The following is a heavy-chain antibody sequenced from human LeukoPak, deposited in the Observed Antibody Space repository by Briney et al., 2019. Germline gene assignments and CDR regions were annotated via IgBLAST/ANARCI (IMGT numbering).Heavy chain of an antibody. CDR3: ARSYHPPGSGSYYKPRLYYYGVDV. V-gene: IGHV4-34*01. CDR2: INHSGST. D-gene: IGHD3-10*01. J-gene: IGHJ6*04. CDR1: GGSFSGYY. Sequence: SETLSLTCAVYGGSFSGYYWSWIRQPPGKGLEWIGEINHSGSTNYNPSLKSRVTISVDTSKNQFSLKLSSVTAADTAVYYCARSYHPPGSGSYYKPRLYYYGVDVWGKGTTVTVSS.